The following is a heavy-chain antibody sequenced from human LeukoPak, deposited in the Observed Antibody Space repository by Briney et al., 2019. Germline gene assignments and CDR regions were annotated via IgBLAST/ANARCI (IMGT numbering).Heavy chain of an antibody. CDR1: GGTFSSYA. J-gene: IGHJ3*02. D-gene: IGHD4-17*01. Sequence: VASVKVSCKASGGTFSSYAISWVRQAPGQGLEWMGRIIPIFGTANYAQKFQGRVTITTDESTSTAYMELSSLRSEDTAVYYCARVGEYGDYVGDDAFDIWGQGTMVTVSS. CDR3: ARVGEYGDYVGDDAFDI. V-gene: IGHV1-69*05. CDR2: IIPIFGTA.